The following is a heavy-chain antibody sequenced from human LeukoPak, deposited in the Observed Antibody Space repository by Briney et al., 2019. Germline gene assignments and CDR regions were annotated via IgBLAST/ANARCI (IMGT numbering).Heavy chain of an antibody. CDR1: GFTFSSNW. Sequence: GGSLRLSCAASGFTFSSNWMSWVRQAPGKGLAWVANISQDGSDKYYVDSVKGRFTISRDNTKNSLYLQMNSLRAEDTAVYYCARRDPVLDYWGQGTLVTVSS. CDR3: ARRDPVLDY. D-gene: IGHD1-1*01. V-gene: IGHV3-7*04. J-gene: IGHJ4*02. CDR2: ISQDGSDK.